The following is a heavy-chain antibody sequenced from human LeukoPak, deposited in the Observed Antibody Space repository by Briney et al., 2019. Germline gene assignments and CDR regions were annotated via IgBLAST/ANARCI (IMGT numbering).Heavy chain of an antibody. Sequence: SETLSLTCTVSGGSISSGGYYWSWIRQHPGKGLEWIGYIYYSGSTYYNPSLKSRVTISVDTSKNQFSLKLSSVTAADTAVYYCARDRCRSTSCYLSLGWFDPWGQGTLVTVSS. V-gene: IGHV4-31*03. D-gene: IGHD2-2*01. CDR2: IYYSGST. J-gene: IGHJ5*02. CDR1: GGSISSGGYY. CDR3: ARDRCRSTSCYLSLGWFDP.